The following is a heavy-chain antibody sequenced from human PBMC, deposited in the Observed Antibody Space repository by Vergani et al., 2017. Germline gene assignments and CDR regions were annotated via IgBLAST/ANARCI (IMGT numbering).Heavy chain of an antibody. CDR2: ISGSGGST. CDR1: GFTFSSYA. D-gene: IGHD5-24*01. Sequence: EVQLLESGGGLVQPGGSLRLSCAASGFTFSSYAMSWVHQAPGKGLEWVSAISGSGGSTYYADSVKGRFTISRDNSKNTLYLQMNSLGAEDTAVYYCAKEDYVEMATMKPGGTFDIWGQGTMVTVSS. J-gene: IGHJ3*02. CDR3: AKEDYVEMATMKPGGTFDI. V-gene: IGHV3-23*01.